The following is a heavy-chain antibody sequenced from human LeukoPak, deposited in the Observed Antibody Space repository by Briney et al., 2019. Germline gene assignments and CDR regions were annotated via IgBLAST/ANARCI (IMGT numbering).Heavy chain of an antibody. Sequence: PSETLSLTCTVSGASISSYYWNWIRQPPGKGLEWIGYIHYSGSTNYNPSLKSRVTISVDTSKKQYSLILSSVTAADTAVYYCARDTRSYDSSGYYHFDYWGQGTLVTVSS. CDR3: ARDTRSYDSSGYYHFDY. V-gene: IGHV4-59*01. CDR2: IHYSGST. D-gene: IGHD3-22*01. CDR1: GASISSYY. J-gene: IGHJ4*02.